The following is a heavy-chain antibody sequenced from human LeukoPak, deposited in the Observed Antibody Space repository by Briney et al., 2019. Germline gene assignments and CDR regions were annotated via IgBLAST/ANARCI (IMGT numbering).Heavy chain of an antibody. CDR2: ISGSGSST. CDR1: GFTFSSYA. D-gene: IGHD5-24*01. CDR3: ARSRDGYNYWAADFDY. V-gene: IGHV3-23*01. J-gene: IGHJ4*02. Sequence: GGSLRLSCAASGFTFSSYAMSWVRQAPGKGRQWVSGISGSGSSTYYADSVKGRFTISRDKSKNTLYLEMNSLRAEDTAVYHCARSRDGYNYWAADFDYWGQGTLVTVSS.